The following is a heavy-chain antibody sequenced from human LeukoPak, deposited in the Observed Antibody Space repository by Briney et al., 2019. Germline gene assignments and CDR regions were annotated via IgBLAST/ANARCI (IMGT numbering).Heavy chain of an antibody. CDR2: IKSDGGT. CDR3: AAYSSRWFNFDY. D-gene: IGHD6-13*01. CDR1: GFTFSTYW. Sequence: GGSLRLSCAASGFTFSTYWMHWVRQAPGKGLVWVSRIKSDGGTNYADSVKGRFTISRDNAKKTVSLQMNSLRPEDTGVYYCAAYSSRWFNFDYWGQGTLVTVSS. J-gene: IGHJ4*02. V-gene: IGHV3-74*01.